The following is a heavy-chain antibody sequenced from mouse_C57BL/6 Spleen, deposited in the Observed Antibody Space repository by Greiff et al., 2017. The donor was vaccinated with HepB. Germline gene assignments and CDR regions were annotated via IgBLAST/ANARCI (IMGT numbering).Heavy chain of an antibody. Sequence: VKLQQPGAELVRPGSSVKLSCKASGYTFTSYWMHWVKQRPIQGLEWIGNIDPSDSETHYNQKFKDKATLTVDKSSSTAYMQLSSLTSEDSAVYYCARRDYGSFYFDYWGQGTTLTVSS. J-gene: IGHJ2*01. V-gene: IGHV1-52*01. CDR1: GYTFTSYW. CDR3: ARRDYGSFYFDY. CDR2: IDPSDSET. D-gene: IGHD1-1*01.